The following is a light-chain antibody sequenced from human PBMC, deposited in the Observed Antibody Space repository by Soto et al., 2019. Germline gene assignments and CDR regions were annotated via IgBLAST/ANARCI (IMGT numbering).Light chain of an antibody. J-gene: IGKJ1*01. CDR2: DAS. V-gene: IGKV1-5*01. CDR1: QSISSW. CDR3: HQYNSYPGT. Sequence: DIPMTQSPSTLAASVGDRVTITCRASQSISSWLAWYQQKPGKAPKLLIYDASRLESGVPSRFSGSGSGTEFTLTISSLQPDDFATYYCHQYNSYPGTFGQGTKVEIK.